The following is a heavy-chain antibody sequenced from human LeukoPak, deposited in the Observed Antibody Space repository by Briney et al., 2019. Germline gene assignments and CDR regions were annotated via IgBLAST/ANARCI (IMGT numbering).Heavy chain of an antibody. CDR2: INPSGGST. V-gene: IGHV1-46*01. CDR3: ARDHGDYPFDY. CDR1: GYTFTSYY. Sequence: ASVKVSCKASGYTFTSYYMHWVRRAPRQGLEWMGIINPSGGSTSYAQKFQGRVTMTRDTSTSTVYMELSSLRSEDTAVYYCARDHGDYPFDYWGQGTLVTVSS. J-gene: IGHJ4*02. D-gene: IGHD4-17*01.